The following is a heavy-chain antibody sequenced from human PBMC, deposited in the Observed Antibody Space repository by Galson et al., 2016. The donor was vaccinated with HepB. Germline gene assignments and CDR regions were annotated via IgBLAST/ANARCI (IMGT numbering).Heavy chain of an antibody. J-gene: IGHJ4*02. CDR1: GFTFSSHS. V-gene: IGHV3-48*02. CDR2: ISRSETI. D-gene: IGHD2-2*01. CDR3: AKLIWDCSSTTCKQFDY. Sequence: SLRLSCAASGFTFSSHSMNWVRQAPGKGLEWLSYISRSETIYYADSVKGRFTISRDNARNSLYLQMNSLRDEDTAIYYCAKLIWDCSSTTCKQFDYGGKGALCTVSS.